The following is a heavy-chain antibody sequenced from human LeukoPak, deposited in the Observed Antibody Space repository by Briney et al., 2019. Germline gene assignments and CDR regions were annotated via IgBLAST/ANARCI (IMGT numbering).Heavy chain of an antibody. J-gene: IGHJ3*02. CDR1: GGSISSSSYY. CDR2: IYSGST. Sequence: PSETLSLTCTVSGGSISSSSYYWGRIRRPPGKGLEWIGSIYSGSTYYNPSLKSRVTISVDTSKNQFSLKLSSVTAADTAVYYCARTSSVVAAPAAFDIWGQGTMVTVSS. V-gene: IGHV4-39*01. CDR3: ARTSSVVAAPAAFDI. D-gene: IGHD2-2*01.